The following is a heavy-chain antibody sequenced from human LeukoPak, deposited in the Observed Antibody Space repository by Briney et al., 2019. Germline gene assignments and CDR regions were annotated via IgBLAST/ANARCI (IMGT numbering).Heavy chain of an antibody. CDR2: IYYSGST. Sequence: SETLSLTCTVSGGSISSYYWGWIRQPPGKGLEWIGYIYYSGSTNYNPSLKSRVTISVDTSKNQFSLKLSSVTAADTAVYYCASLAYYDSSGYSDWGQGTLVTVSS. CDR3: ASLAYYDSSGYSD. CDR1: GGSISSYY. J-gene: IGHJ4*02. D-gene: IGHD3-22*01. V-gene: IGHV4-59*08.